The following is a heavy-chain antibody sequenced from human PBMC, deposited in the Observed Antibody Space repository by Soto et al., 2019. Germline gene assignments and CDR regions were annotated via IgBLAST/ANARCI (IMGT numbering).Heavy chain of an antibody. CDR3: ARVTGDRGPLNYFDY. CDR1: GSSISSTSYY. Sequence: QMQLQESGPGLVKPSETVSLTCTVSGSSISSTSYYRGWIRQPPGKGLEWIGTIYYSGSTYYNPSLKSRVTISVDTSKNQFSLKLSSVTAADTAVYYCARVTGDRGPLNYFDYWGQGTLVTVSS. J-gene: IGHJ4*02. V-gene: IGHV4-39*01. D-gene: IGHD7-27*01. CDR2: IYYSGST.